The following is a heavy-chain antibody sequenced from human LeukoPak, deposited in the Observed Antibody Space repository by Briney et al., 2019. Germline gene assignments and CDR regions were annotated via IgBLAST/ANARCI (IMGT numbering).Heavy chain of an antibody. CDR3: ARKPDPFDI. CDR1: GYSFTSYW. CDR2: IYPSNSET. Sequence: GESLKISCKGSGYSFTSYWIGWVRQMPGKGLEWMGLIYPSNSETRYSPSFQGQVTISADKSISTAYLQWSSLKASDTAMYYCARKPDPFDIWGQGTMVTVSS. V-gene: IGHV5-51*01. J-gene: IGHJ3*02.